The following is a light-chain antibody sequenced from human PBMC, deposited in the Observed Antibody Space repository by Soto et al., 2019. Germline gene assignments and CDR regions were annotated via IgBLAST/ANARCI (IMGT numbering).Light chain of an antibody. J-gene: IGKJ3*01. CDR1: QGISNY. CDR3: QKYSSVPV. V-gene: IGKV1-27*01. Sequence: DIQMTQSPSSLSASVGDRVTITCRASQGISNYVVWYQQKPGKPPKLLIYAASTLQSGVPSRFSGSGSGTDFTLTINILQPEDVATYSCQKYSSVPVFGPGTKVDIK. CDR2: AAS.